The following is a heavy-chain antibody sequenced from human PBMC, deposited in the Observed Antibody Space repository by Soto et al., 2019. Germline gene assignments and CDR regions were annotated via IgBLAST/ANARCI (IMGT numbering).Heavy chain of an antibody. CDR3: ARTTMPAVALNWFDP. D-gene: IGHD2-2*01. CDR2: IIPIFGTA. Sequence: QVQLVQSGAEVKKPGSSVKVSCKASGGTFSSYAISWVRQAPGQGLEWMGGIIPIFGTANYAQKFQGRVTIXGDXSXTTAYMELSSLRSEDTAVYYCARTTMPAVALNWFDPWGQGTLVTVSS. J-gene: IGHJ5*02. V-gene: IGHV1-69*12. CDR1: GGTFSSYA.